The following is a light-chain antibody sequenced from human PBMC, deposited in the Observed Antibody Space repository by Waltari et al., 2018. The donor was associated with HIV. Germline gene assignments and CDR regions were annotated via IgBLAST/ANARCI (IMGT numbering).Light chain of an antibody. Sequence: QSPLSQPASVSGSPGQSITLSCTAVGHAVDFSQIVSWYRQHPGKAPQLIIYAYSGRPSGVSSRFSGSRSGVTASLTISGLQAEDEADYFCSSFTSQGSLMFGGGTKLTVL. CDR2: AYS. CDR1: GHAVDFSQI. CDR3: SSFTSQGSLM. V-gene: IGLV2-14*03. J-gene: IGLJ3*02.